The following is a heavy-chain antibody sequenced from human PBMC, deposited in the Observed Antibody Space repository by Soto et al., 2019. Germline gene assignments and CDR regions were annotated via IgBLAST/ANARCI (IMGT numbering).Heavy chain of an antibody. D-gene: IGHD7-27*01. J-gene: IGHJ4*02. V-gene: IGHV3-23*01. CDR1: GFTFSSYA. CDR2: ISGSGGST. Sequence: EVQLLESGGGLVQPGGSLRLSCAASGFTFSSYAMSWVRQAPGKGLEWVSAISGSGGSTYYADSVKGRVTSSRDNSKNTLYLQRNSLRAEYTAVYYGAKDPGGLLGISTGGFDYWGQGTLVTVSS. CDR3: AKDPGGLLGISTGGFDY.